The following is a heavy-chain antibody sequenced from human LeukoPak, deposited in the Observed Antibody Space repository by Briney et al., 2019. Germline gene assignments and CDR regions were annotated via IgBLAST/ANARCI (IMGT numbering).Heavy chain of an antibody. D-gene: IGHD6-13*01. Sequence: GGSLRLSCAASGFTFSRYAMHWVRQAPGKGLEWVALISYDGSNKYYADSVKGRFTISRDNSKNTLYVQMNSLRAEDTALYYCAKDIQGSSSCLDYWGQGTLVTVSS. CDR2: ISYDGSNK. V-gene: IGHV3-30*04. CDR1: GFTFSRYA. J-gene: IGHJ4*02. CDR3: AKDIQGSSSCLDY.